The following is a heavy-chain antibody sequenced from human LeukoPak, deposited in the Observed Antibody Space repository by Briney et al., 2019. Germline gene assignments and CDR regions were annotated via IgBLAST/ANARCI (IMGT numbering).Heavy chain of an antibody. CDR3: ARDIGYCTGGTCYPNWFDP. CDR1: GYTFTSYA. D-gene: IGHD2-15*01. J-gene: IGHJ5*02. V-gene: IGHV1-3*01. CDR2: INAGNDNT. Sequence: GASVKVSCKASGYTFTSYAMHWVRQAPGQRLEWMGWINAGNDNTKYSQKFQGRVTITRDTSASTAYMELSSLRSEDTAVYYCARDIGYCTGGTCYPNWFDPWGQGTLVTVSS.